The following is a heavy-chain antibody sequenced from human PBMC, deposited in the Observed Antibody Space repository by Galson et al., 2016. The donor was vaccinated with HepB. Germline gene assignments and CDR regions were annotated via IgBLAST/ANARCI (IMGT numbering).Heavy chain of an antibody. J-gene: IGHJ4*02. CDR1: GFTFSRYG. V-gene: IGHV3-33*01. CDR3: SQLPHTGYYDFWSGYYSGADNFDF. Sequence: SLRLSCAASGFTFSRYGMHWVRQAPGKGLESVAFIWYDGSNKYYADSVKGRFTISRDNSKNTVFLQMTSLRAEDTALYYCSQLPHTGYYDFWSGYYSGADNFDFWGQGTLVTVSS. D-gene: IGHD3-3*01. CDR2: IWYDGSNK.